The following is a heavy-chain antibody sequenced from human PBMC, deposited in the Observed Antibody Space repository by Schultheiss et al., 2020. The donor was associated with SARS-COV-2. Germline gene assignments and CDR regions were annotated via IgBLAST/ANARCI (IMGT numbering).Heavy chain of an antibody. CDR1: GGTFSSYA. CDR2: IIPIFGIA. Sequence: SVKVSCKASGGTFSSYAISWVRQAPGLRLEWMGGIIPIFGIANYAQKFQGRVTITADKSTSTAYMELSSLRSEDTAVYYCASLQWLGNYYYYMDVWGKGTTVTVSS. J-gene: IGHJ6*03. D-gene: IGHD6-19*01. CDR3: ASLQWLGNYYYYMDV. V-gene: IGHV1-69*10.